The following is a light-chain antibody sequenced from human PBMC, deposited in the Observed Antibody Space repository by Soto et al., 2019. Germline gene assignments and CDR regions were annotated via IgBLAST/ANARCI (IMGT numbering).Light chain of an antibody. CDR2: GAF. J-gene: IGKJ4*01. V-gene: IGKV3-15*01. CDR1: QSVSHN. Sequence: EIVMTQSPATLSVSPGERATLSCRASQSVSHNVAWYQQKPGQGPRPLIYGAFTRATGIPARFSGSGSGTEFTLTVSSLQSEDFAVYYCQQYKNWPPLTFGGGTKVEIK. CDR3: QQYKNWPPLT.